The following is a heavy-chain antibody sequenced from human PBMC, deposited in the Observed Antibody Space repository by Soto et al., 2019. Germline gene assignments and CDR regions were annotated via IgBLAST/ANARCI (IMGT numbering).Heavy chain of an antibody. CDR2: INTDGSAT. CDR3: TRDRTGPQHYFDY. Sequence: PGGSLRLSCAPSGFTFSSDWMHWVRQAPGKGLVWVSRINTDGSATSYADSVRGRFTISRDNAKNTLYLQMNSLRAEDTAMYYCTRDRTGPQHYFDYWGQGNMVTVSS. CDR1: GFTFSSDW. D-gene: IGHD3-10*01. J-gene: IGHJ4*02. V-gene: IGHV3-74*01.